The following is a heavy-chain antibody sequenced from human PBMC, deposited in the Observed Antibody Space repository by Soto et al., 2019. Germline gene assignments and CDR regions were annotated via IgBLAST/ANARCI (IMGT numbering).Heavy chain of an antibody. CDR3: ARGGWG. CDR1: GFTFSSYW. CDR2: ISTDGSYT. D-gene: IGHD1-26*01. V-gene: IGHV3-74*01. Sequence: EVQLVESGGGLVQPGGSLRLSCAASGFTFSSYWMHWVRQAPGKGLVWVSHISTDGSYTTYADSVKGRFTISRDNAKKTLYLRMNGLRAEDTAVYYCARGGWGWGQGTMVTVSS. J-gene: IGHJ3*01.